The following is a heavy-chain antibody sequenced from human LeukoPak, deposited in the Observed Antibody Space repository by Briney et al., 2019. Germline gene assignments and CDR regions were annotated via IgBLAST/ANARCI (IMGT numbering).Heavy chain of an antibody. Sequence: GGSLRLSCAAPGFTFSSYAMSWVRQAPGKGLEWVSAISGSGGSTYYADSVKGRFTISRDNSKNTLYLQMNSLRAEDTAVYYCAKDGSSSGWLILYYFDYWGQGTLVTVSS. J-gene: IGHJ4*02. D-gene: IGHD6-19*01. CDR1: GFTFSSYA. V-gene: IGHV3-23*01. CDR3: AKDGSSSGWLILYYFDY. CDR2: ISGSGGST.